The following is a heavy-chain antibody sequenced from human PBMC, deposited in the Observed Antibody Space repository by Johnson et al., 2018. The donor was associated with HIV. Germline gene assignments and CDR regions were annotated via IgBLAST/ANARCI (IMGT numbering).Heavy chain of an antibody. D-gene: IGHD1-26*01. V-gene: IGHV3-23*04. CDR3: ARDPGPQWELEATDAIDI. CDR1: GITFSSYA. Sequence: VQLVESGGGVVQPGKSLRLSCAASGITFSSYAMSWVRQAPGKGLEWVSTISGSGGRTYYADSVKGRFTISRDNSKNTLYLQMNSLRAEDTAVYYCARDPGPQWELEATDAIDIWGQGTMVTVSS. CDR2: ISGSGGRT. J-gene: IGHJ3*02.